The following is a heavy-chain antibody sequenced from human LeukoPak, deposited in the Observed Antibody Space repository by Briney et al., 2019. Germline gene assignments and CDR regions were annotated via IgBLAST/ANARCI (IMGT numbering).Heavy chain of an antibody. V-gene: IGHV4-59*01. CDR3: ARAVLGYCSGGSCYSGYYFDY. CDR2: IYCSGST. Sequence: SETLSLTCTISGGSISSYYWSWIRQPPGKGLEWIGYIYCSGSTNYNPSLKSRVTISVDTSKNQFSLKLSSVTAADTAVYYCARAVLGYCSGGSCYSGYYFDYWGQGTLVTVSS. CDR1: GGSISSYY. J-gene: IGHJ4*02. D-gene: IGHD2-15*01.